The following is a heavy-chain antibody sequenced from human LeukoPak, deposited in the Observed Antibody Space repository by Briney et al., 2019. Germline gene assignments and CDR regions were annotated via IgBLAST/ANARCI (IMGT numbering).Heavy chain of an antibody. CDR1: GFTFSSHT. J-gene: IGHJ1*01. CDR3: AKDPLEQFSTIYFQN. V-gene: IGHV3-23*01. Sequence: GGSLRLSCAASGFTFSSHTMSWVRQAPGKGLEWVSAIGGSGDSTYYADSVKGRFTISRDNSQNTLYLQMNSLRAEDTAVYYCAKDPLEQFSTIYFQNWGQGTLVTVSS. D-gene: IGHD6-19*01. CDR2: IGGSGDST.